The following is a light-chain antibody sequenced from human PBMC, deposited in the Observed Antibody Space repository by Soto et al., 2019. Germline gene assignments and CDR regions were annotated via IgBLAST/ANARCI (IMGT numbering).Light chain of an antibody. Sequence: EIVLTQSPGTLSLSPGERATLSCRASQSVSSSYLAWYQQKPGQAPRLLIYGASSRATGIPDRFSGSGSGTDFTLTISSLQSEDFAVYYCQQYEDSPVTFGQGTKVDIK. J-gene: IGKJ1*01. CDR2: GAS. V-gene: IGKV3-20*01. CDR3: QQYEDSPVT. CDR1: QSVSSSY.